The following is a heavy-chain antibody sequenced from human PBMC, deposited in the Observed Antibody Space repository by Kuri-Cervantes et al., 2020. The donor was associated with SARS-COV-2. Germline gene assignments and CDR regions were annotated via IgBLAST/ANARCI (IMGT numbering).Heavy chain of an antibody. J-gene: IGHJ3*02. CDR2: ISAYNGNT. D-gene: IGHD3-3*01. CDR1: GYTFTGYY. CDR3: AREYFSDAFDI. V-gene: IGHV1-18*04. Sequence: ASVKVSCKASGYTFTGYYMHWVRQAPGQGLEWMGWISAYNGNTNYAQKLQGRVTMTTDTSTSTAYMELKSLRSDDTAVYYCAREYFSDAFDIWGQGTMVTVSS.